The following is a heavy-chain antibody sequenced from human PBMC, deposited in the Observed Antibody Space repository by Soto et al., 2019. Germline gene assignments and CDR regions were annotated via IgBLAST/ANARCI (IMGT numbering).Heavy chain of an antibody. D-gene: IGHD2-2*02. J-gene: IGHJ5*02. CDR2: ISYDGSNK. CDR1: GFTFSSYA. Sequence: GSLRLSCAASGFTFSSYAKHWVRQAPGKGLEWVAVISYDGSNKYYADSVKGRFTISRDNSKNTLYLQMNSLRAEDTAVYYCARDSFGYCSSTSCYTGWFDPWGQGPLVTVSS. CDR3: ARDSFGYCSSTSCYTGWFDP. V-gene: IGHV3-30-3*01.